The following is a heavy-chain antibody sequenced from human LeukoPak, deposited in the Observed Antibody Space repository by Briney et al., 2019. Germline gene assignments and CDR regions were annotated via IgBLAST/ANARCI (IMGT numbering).Heavy chain of an antibody. J-gene: IGHJ5*02. D-gene: IGHD3-10*01. CDR3: ARLCAYYGDNWFDP. Sequence: PSETLSLTCTVSGGSISSSSYYWGWIRQPPGKGLEWIGSIYYSGSTYYNPSLKSRVTISVDTSKNQFSLKLSSVTAADTAVYYCARLCAYYGDNWFDPWGQGTLVTVSS. V-gene: IGHV4-39*01. CDR1: GGSISSSSYY. CDR2: IYYSGST.